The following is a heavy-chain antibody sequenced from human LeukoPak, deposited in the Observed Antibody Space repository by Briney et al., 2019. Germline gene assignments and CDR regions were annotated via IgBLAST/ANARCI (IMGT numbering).Heavy chain of an antibody. Sequence: QPGGSLRLSCAASGFTFSSYAMSCVRQAPGKGLEWVSAISGSGGSTYYADSVKGRLTISRDNSKNTLYLQMNSLRAEDTAVYYCANRPPYSSSSENWFDPGGHGTLVTVSS. J-gene: IGHJ5*02. V-gene: IGHV3-23*01. CDR2: ISGSGGST. D-gene: IGHD6-6*01. CDR3: ANRPPYSSSSENWFDP. CDR1: GFTFSSYA.